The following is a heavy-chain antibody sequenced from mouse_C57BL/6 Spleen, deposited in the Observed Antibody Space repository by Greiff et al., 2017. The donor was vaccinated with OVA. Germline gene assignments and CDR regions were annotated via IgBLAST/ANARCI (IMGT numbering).Heavy chain of an antibody. J-gene: IGHJ2*01. CDR1: GFTFSSYA. CDR3: ARDTTVESFDY. Sequence: EVKLMESGGGLVKPGGSLKLSCAASGFTFSSYAMSWVRQTPEKRLEWVATISDGGSYTYYPDNVKGRFTISRDNAKNNLYLQMSHLKSEDTARYYCARDTTVESFDYWGQGTTLTVSS. CDR2: ISDGGSYT. D-gene: IGHD1-1*01. V-gene: IGHV5-4*01.